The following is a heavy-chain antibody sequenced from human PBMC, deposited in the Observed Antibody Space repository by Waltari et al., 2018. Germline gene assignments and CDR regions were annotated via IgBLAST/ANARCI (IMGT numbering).Heavy chain of an antibody. CDR3: VKSEISGWYVMDS. CDR2: ISGKGDPT. V-gene: IGHV3-23*04. J-gene: IGHJ4*02. D-gene: IGHD6-19*01. Sequence: EVQLVEYGGGWVLSGISLKLSCAASGLAFNLYPMSWVGQSPGNGLACVSGISGKGDPTYYADSVNGRFTISRDNSNNSLFLEMNNLRGDDTAIYYCVKSEISGWYVMDSWGQGTLVSVSS. CDR1: GLAFNLYP.